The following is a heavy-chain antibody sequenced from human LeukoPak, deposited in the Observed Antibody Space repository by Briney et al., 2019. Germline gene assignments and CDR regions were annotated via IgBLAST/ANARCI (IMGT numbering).Heavy chain of an antibody. CDR1: GGSIRSSNHY. CDR3: ARDRRQGYSYGFYYYYGMDV. Sequence: SETLSLTCTVSGGSIRSSNHYWGWIRQPPGKGLEWIGSIYYSGNTYYNPSLKSRVTISVDTSKNQFSLKLSSVTAADTAVYYCARDRRQGYSYGFYYYYGMDVWGQGTTVTVSS. V-gene: IGHV4-39*07. J-gene: IGHJ6*02. D-gene: IGHD5-18*01. CDR2: IYYSGNT.